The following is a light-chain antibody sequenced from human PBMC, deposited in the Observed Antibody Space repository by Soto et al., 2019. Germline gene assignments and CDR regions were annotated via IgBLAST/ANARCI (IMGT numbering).Light chain of an antibody. J-gene: IGKJ5*01. V-gene: IGKV3-11*01. Sequence: EIVFTQSPATLSLSPGERATLSCRASQSVSDSFAWYQQKPGQAPRLLIYDASSRATGIPARFTGSGSGTDFSLTISSLEPEDFAVYYCQQRSNWPIFGQGTRLEIK. CDR3: QQRSNWPI. CDR2: DAS. CDR1: QSVSDS.